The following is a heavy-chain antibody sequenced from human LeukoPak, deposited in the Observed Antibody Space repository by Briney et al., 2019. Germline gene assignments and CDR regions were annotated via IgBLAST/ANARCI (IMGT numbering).Heavy chain of an antibody. CDR2: IYPGDSDT. Sequence: GESLKISCKGCGYSFTSYWIGCVRQMPGKGLEWMGIIYPGDSDTRYSPSFQGQVTISADKSISTAYLQWSSLKAADTAMDCCARHPYYDSSPSYDYYMDVWGKGTTVTVSS. CDR1: GYSFTSYW. J-gene: IGHJ6*03. CDR3: ARHPYYDSSPSYDYYMDV. D-gene: IGHD3-22*01. V-gene: IGHV5-51*01.